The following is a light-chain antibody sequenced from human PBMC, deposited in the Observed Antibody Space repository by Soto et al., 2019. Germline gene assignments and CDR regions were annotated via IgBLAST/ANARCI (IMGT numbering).Light chain of an antibody. CDR1: QSVDTC. Sequence: DIQMTQSPSTLSASVGDRVTITCRASQSVDTCLAWYQQKPGKAPHLLIYKASSLETGVPSRFSGSGSVTEFTLTISSLQPDDFANYYYQHFYRYPWTFGQGTKVEIK. CDR2: KAS. V-gene: IGKV1-5*03. CDR3: QHFYRYPWT. J-gene: IGKJ1*01.